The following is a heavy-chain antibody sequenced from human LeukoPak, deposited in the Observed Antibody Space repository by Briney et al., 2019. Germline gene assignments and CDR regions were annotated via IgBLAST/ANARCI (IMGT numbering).Heavy chain of an antibody. CDR3: AKDFVVVPAATAGGY. D-gene: IGHD2-2*01. CDR1: GYTFTGYY. CDR2: INPSGGTT. Sequence: ALVKVSCKASGYTFTGYYMHWVRQAPGQGLEWMGIINPSGGTTNYAQKFQGRVTMTRDTSTSTVYMELSSLRSEDTAVYYCAKDFVVVPAATAGGYWGQGTLVTVSS. J-gene: IGHJ4*02. V-gene: IGHV1-46*01.